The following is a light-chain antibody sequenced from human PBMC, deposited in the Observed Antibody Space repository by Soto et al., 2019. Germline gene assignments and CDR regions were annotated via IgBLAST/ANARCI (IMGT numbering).Light chain of an antibody. CDR2: GAS. CDR3: QQYNPPLT. J-gene: IGKJ4*01. V-gene: IGKV3-20*01. CDR1: QGVSSNF. Sequence: EIVLTQSPGTLSLSPGERATLSRRASQGVSSNFLAWYQQKPGQAPRLLIHGASTRATAIPDRFSGSGSGTDFTLAISRLEPEDFAVYFCQQYNPPLTFGGGTKVDI.